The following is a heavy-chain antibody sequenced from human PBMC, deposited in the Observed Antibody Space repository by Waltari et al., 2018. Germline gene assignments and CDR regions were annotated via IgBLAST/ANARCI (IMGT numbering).Heavy chain of an antibody. CDR3: ARVNRESLIRGATIDS. Sequence: EVQLLESGGAFVRPGGSLRLSCAASGFNFRNYAMTWVRQDPGKGLEWVAIINFSGGNTGYATSGKGRSNIARDNSKNTLSIQLDSLRLDDTAVYFCARVNRESLIRGATIDSWGQGTRVTVSS. CDR2: INFSGGNT. V-gene: IGHV3-23*01. D-gene: IGHD3-10*01. J-gene: IGHJ4*02. CDR1: GFNFRNYA.